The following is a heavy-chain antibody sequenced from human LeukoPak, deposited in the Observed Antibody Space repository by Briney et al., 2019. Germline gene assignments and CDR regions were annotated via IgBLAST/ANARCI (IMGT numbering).Heavy chain of an antibody. CDR1: GGSFSGYY. CDR2: INHSGST. J-gene: IGHJ4*02. Sequence: SETLSLTCAVSGGSFSGYYWSWIRQPPGKGLEWIGEINHSGSTNYNPSLKSRVTISEDTSKNQFSLKLSSVTAADTAVYYCARGDNGTYYFDYWGQGTLVTVSS. CDR3: ARGDNGTYYFDY. D-gene: IGHD1-26*01. V-gene: IGHV4-34*01.